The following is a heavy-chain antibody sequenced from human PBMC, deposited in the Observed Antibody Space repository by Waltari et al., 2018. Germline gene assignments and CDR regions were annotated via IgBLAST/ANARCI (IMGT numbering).Heavy chain of an antibody. J-gene: IGHJ5*02. V-gene: IGHV3-74*01. CDR2: VRSDGST. CDR3: TRDVPNSRFDP. CDR1: GCTFRYHW. D-gene: IGHD7-27*01. Sequence: VPLVSYGAGLVDLGGSLRIPSARSGCTFRYHWMHWVRQVPGEGLEWVANVRSDGSTTYADCVKGRFTSSRDDAKNTMYLQMNSLRDEDTAVYYCTRDVPNSRFDPWGQGTLVTVSS.